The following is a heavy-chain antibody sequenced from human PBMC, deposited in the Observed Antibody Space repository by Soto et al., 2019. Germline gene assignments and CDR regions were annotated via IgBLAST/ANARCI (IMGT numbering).Heavy chain of an antibody. CDR2: ISSDGNTK. J-gene: IGHJ4*02. CDR1: GFTLSNFG. CDR3: TSQVATGD. V-gene: IGHV3-30*03. Sequence: QVQLVESGGGVVQPGRSLRLSCAASGFTLSNFGMHWVRQAPVKGLEWVAVISSDGNTKYYADSVRGRFTISRDNSKNTLYLQLDSLRVEDTAVYYCTSQVATGDWGQGTLVTVSS. D-gene: IGHD5-12*01.